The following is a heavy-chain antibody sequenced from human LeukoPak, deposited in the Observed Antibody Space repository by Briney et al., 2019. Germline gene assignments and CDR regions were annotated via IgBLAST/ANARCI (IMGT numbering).Heavy chain of an antibody. CDR1: GFTVSSNY. Sequence: PGGSLRLSCAASGFTVSSNYMSWVRQAPGKGLEWVSVIYSGGSTYYADSVKGRFTISRDNSKNTLYLQMNSLRAEDTAVYYCVRDRVGATRYDAFDIWGQGTMVTVSS. D-gene: IGHD1-26*01. CDR2: IYSGGST. CDR3: VRDRVGATRYDAFDI. V-gene: IGHV3-66*02. J-gene: IGHJ3*02.